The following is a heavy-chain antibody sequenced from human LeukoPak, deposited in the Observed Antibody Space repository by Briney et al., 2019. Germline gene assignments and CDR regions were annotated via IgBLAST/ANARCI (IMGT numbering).Heavy chain of an antibody. CDR1: GFTFSDYY. V-gene: IGHV3-11*01. D-gene: IGHD3-10*01. CDR2: ISSSGSAI. J-gene: IGHJ3*02. CDR3: ASNYWYYYGSGSDDAFDI. Sequence: GGSLTLSCAASGFTFSDYYMSWIRQAPGKGLEWVSYISSSGSAIYYADSVKGRFTISRDNAKNSLYLQMNSLRAEDTAVYYCASNYWYYYGSGSDDAFDIWGQGTMVTVSS.